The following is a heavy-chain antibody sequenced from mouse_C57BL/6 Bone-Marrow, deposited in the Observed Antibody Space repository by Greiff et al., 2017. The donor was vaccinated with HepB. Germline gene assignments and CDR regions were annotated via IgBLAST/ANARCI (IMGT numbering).Heavy chain of an antibody. J-gene: IGHJ2*01. Sequence: QVHVKQPGAELVKPGASVKLSCKASGYTFTSYWMQWVKQRPGQGLEWIGEIDPSDSYTNYNQKFKGKATLTVDTSSSTAYMQLSSLTSEDSAVYYCARRIYYYGSSWWYFDYWGQGTTLTVSS. CDR2: IDPSDSYT. CDR3: ARRIYYYGSSWWYFDY. CDR1: GYTFTSYW. D-gene: IGHD1-1*01. V-gene: IGHV1-50*01.